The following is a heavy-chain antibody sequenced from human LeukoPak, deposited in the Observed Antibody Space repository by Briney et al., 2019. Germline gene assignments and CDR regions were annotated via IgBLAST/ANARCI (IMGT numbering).Heavy chain of an antibody. Sequence: GGSLRLSCAASGFTFSSYSMNWVRQAPGKGLEWVSSISSSSSYIYYADSVKGRFTISRDNAKNSLYLQMNTLRAEDTAVYYCARGGTPQVRVAINWFDPWGQGTLVTVSP. J-gene: IGHJ5*02. D-gene: IGHD3-16*01. CDR2: ISSSSSYI. V-gene: IGHV3-21*04. CDR3: ARGGTPQVRVAINWFDP. CDR1: GFTFSSYS.